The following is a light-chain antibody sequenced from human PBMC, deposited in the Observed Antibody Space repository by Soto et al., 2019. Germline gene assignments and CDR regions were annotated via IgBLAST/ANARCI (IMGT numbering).Light chain of an antibody. CDR3: QSYDSSLSGWV. CDR2: GNS. CDR1: SSNIGALYD. J-gene: IGLJ3*02. V-gene: IGLV1-40*01. Sequence: QPVLTQPPSVSGARGQRVTISCTGSSSNIGALYDVHWYQQLPGTAPKLLIYGNSNRPSGVPDRFSGSKSGTSASLAITGLRAEDEADYYCQSYDSSLSGWVFGGGTNLTVL.